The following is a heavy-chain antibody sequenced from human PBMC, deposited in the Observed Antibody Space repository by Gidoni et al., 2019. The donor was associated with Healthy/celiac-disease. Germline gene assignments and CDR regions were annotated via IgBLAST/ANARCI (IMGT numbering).Heavy chain of an antibody. CDR3: AGARRLWFGEHIPPLDY. CDR2: IWYDGSNK. D-gene: IGHD3-10*01. CDR1: GFTFSSYG. V-gene: IGHV3-33*01. J-gene: IGHJ4*02. Sequence: QVQLVEAGGGVVQPGRSLRLSCAASGFTFSSYGMHWVRQAPGKGLEWVAVIWYDGSNKYYADSVKGRFTISRDNSKNTLYLQMNSLRAEDTAVYYCAGARRLWFGEHIPPLDYWGQGTLVTVSS.